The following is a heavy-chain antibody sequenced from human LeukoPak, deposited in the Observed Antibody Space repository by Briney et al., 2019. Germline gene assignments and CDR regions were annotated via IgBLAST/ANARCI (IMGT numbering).Heavy chain of an antibody. J-gene: IGHJ3*02. CDR1: GGSISSGGYY. D-gene: IGHD3-22*01. Sequence: PSETLSLTCTVSGGSISSGGYYWSWIRQPPGKGLEWIGYIYYSGSTNYNPSLKSRVTISVDTSKNQFSLKLSSVTAADTAVYYCARDYYYDSSGWSADAFDIWGQGTMVTVSS. V-gene: IGHV4-61*08. CDR3: ARDYYYDSSGWSADAFDI. CDR2: IYYSGST.